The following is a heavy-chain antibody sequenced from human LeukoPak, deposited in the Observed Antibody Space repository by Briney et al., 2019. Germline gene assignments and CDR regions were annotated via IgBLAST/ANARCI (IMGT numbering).Heavy chain of an antibody. D-gene: IGHD6-19*01. CDR2: INPSGGST. V-gene: IGHV1-46*01. CDR3: ARDLLQVGSGWHWAY. Sequence: ASVKVSCKASGYTFTSYYMHWVRQAPGQGLEWMGIINPSGGSTSYAQKFQGRVTMTRDMSTSTVYMELSSLRSEDTAVYYCARDLLQVGSGWHWAYWGQGTLVTVSS. J-gene: IGHJ4*02. CDR1: GYTFTSYY.